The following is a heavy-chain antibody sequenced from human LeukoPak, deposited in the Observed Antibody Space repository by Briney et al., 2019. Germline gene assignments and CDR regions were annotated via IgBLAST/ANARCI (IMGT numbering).Heavy chain of an antibody. D-gene: IGHD3-16*02. CDR3: ARLYVWGSSRTFDY. J-gene: IGHJ4*02. CDR2: ISSSSSTI. V-gene: IGHV3-48*02. Sequence: GRSLRLSCAASGFTFSSYSMNWVRQAPGKGLEWVSYISSSSSTIYYADSVKGRFTISRDNAKNSLYLQMNSLRDEDTAVYYCARLYVWGSSRTFDYWGQGTLVTVSS. CDR1: GFTFSSYS.